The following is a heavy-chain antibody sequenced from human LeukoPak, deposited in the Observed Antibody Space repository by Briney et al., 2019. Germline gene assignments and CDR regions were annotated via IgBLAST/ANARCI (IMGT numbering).Heavy chain of an antibody. J-gene: IGHJ4*02. Sequence: SETLSLTCTVSGGSISSYYWSWIRQPPGKGLEWIGYIYYSGSTNYNPSLKSRVTISVDTSKNQFSLKLSSVTAADTAVYYCARAYPYYYGSGSYYFDYWGQGTLVTVSS. D-gene: IGHD3-10*01. V-gene: IGHV4-59*01. CDR2: IYYSGST. CDR3: ARAYPYYYGSGSYYFDY. CDR1: GGSISSYY.